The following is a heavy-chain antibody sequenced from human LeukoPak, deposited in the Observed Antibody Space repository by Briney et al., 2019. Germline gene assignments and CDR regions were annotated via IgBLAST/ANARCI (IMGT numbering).Heavy chain of an antibody. CDR1: GFTFSDYY. Sequence: GGSLRLSCAASGFTFSDYYMSWIRQAPGKGLEWVSYISSSGSTIYYADSVKGRFTISRDNAKNSPYLQMNSLRAEDTAVYYCARRELERFAYYYYYYMDVWGKGTTVTISS. J-gene: IGHJ6*03. CDR2: ISSSGSTI. V-gene: IGHV3-11*01. CDR3: ARRELERFAYYYYYYMDV. D-gene: IGHD1-1*01.